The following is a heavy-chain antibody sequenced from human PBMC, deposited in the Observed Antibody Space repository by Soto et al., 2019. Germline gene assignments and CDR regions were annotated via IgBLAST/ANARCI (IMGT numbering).Heavy chain of an antibody. CDR1: GFTFSSYS. CDR2: ISSSSSYI. Sequence: EVQLVESGGGLGKPGGSLRLSCAASGFTFSSYSMNWVRQAPGKGLEWVSSISSSSSYIYYADSVKGRFTISRDNAKNSLYLQMNSLRAEDTAVYYCARGGSLLDDAFDIWGQGTMVTVSS. V-gene: IGHV3-21*01. CDR3: ARGGSLLDDAFDI. J-gene: IGHJ3*02. D-gene: IGHD3-22*01.